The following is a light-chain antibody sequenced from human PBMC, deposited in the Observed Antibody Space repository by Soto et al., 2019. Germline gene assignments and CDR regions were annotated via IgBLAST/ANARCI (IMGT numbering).Light chain of an antibody. V-gene: IGKV3-20*01. J-gene: IGKJ1*01. Sequence: EIVLTQSPATLSLSPGERATLSCRASQSIRNSLAWYQQKPGQAPRLLIYGASSRATGIPDRFSGSGSGTDFTLTISRLEPEDFAVYYCQQYGSSPVTFGQGTKVDIK. CDR2: GAS. CDR1: QSIRNS. CDR3: QQYGSSPVT.